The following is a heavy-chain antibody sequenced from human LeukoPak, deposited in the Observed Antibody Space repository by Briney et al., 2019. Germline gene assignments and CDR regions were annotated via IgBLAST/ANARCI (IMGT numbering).Heavy chain of an antibody. J-gene: IGHJ3*02. D-gene: IGHD3-22*01. Sequence: EASVKVSCKASGYTFTSYGISWVRQAPGQGLEWMGGIIPIFGTANYAQKFQGRVTITADESTSTAYMELSSLRSEDTAVYYCARDFRSSGYYYSGEAFDIWGQGTMVTVSS. CDR2: IIPIFGTA. CDR1: GYTFTSYG. CDR3: ARDFRSSGYYYSGEAFDI. V-gene: IGHV1-69*13.